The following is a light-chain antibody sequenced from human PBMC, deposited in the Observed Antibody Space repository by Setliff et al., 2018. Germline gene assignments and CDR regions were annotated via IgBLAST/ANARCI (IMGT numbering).Light chain of an antibody. CDR1: QSVSSY. J-gene: IGKJ5*01. V-gene: IGKV3-20*01. CDR2: GAS. Sequence: EIVLTQSPGTLSLSPGERATLSCRASQSVSSYLAWYQQKPGQAPRLLIYGASSRAPGIPDRFSGSGSGTDFTLTIRRLESEDFAVYYCQQYSSPITFGQGTRLEIK. CDR3: QQYSSPIT.